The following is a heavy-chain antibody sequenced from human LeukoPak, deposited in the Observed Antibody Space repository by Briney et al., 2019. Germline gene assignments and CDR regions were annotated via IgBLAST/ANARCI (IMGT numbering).Heavy chain of an antibody. CDR3: TSPENSGSYRFDP. CDR1: GGSISSYY. Sequence: SETLSLTCTVSGGSISSYYWSWIRQPPGKGLEWIGYIYYSGSTNYNPSLKSRVTISVDTSKNQFSLKLSSVTAADTAVYYCTSPENSGSYRFDPWGQGTLVTVSS. V-gene: IGHV4-59*01. J-gene: IGHJ5*02. CDR2: IYYSGST. D-gene: IGHD1-26*01.